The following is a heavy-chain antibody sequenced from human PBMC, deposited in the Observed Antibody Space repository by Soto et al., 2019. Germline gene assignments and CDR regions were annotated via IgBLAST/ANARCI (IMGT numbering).Heavy chain of an antibody. CDR3: ARQGSY. Sequence: QLQLQESGPGLVKPSETLSLTCTVSGVSISDTSYYWGWMRQPPGKGLEWIGTIYFNGNTFYNPSLKSRLTISVDTSSNQFSLRLTSVTAADTAVYYCARQGSYWGQGTLVAVSS. CDR1: GVSISDTSYY. V-gene: IGHV4-39*01. CDR2: IYFNGNT. J-gene: IGHJ4*02.